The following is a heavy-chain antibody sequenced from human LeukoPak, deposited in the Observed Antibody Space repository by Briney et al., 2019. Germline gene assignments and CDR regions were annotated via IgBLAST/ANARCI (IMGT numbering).Heavy chain of an antibody. D-gene: IGHD4-11*01. V-gene: IGHV3-23*01. CDR1: GFTFSSYA. CDR2: ISGSGGST. Sequence: GGSLRLSCAASGFTFSSYAMSCVRQAPRKGLEWVSAISGSGGSTYYADSVKGRFTISRDNSKNTLYLQMNSLRAEDTAVYYCAKREVDYWVAYWGQGTLVTVSS. J-gene: IGHJ4*02. CDR3: AKREVDYWVAY.